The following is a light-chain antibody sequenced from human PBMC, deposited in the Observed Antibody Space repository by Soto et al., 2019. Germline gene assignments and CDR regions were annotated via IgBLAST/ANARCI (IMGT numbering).Light chain of an antibody. CDR1: QSVLYSSNNKNY. J-gene: IGKJ2*01. CDR3: QQHYSLTYT. V-gene: IGKV4-1*01. CDR2: WAS. Sequence: DIVMTQSPDSLAVSLGERATINCKSSQSVLYSSNNKNYLAWYQQKPGQTPKLLIYWASIRDSGVPDRFSGSVSGTDFTLTIIRLQAEDVAVYYCQQHYSLTYTFGQGTRLEIK.